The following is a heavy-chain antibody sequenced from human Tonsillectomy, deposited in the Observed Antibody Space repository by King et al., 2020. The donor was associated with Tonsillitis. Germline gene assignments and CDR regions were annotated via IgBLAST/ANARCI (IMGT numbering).Heavy chain of an antibody. V-gene: IGHV4-59*01. CDR2: IYYSGST. D-gene: IGHD2-2*01. CDR3: VRDRVNCRSTSCYYYGMDV. CDR1: GGSISSYY. J-gene: IGHJ6*02. Sequence: QLQESGPGLVKPSETLSLTCTVSGGSISSYYWSWIRQPPGKGLEWIGYIYYSGSTNYNPSLKSRVTISVDTSKNQFSLKLNSVTAADTAVYYCVRDRVNCRSTSCYYYGMDVWGQGTTVTVSS.